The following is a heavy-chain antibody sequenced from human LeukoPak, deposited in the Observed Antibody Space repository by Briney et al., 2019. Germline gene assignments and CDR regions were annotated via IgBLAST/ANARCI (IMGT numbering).Heavy chain of an antibody. CDR3: ARDPSLVAPPY. J-gene: IGHJ4*02. V-gene: IGHV3-7*01. CDR1: RFTFSIYW. D-gene: IGHD2-8*02. CDR2: INQDGSEK. Sequence: GRSLRLSCAASRFTFSIYWMSWVRQAPGKGLEWVANINQDGSEKYYVDSVKGRFTISRDNAKNSLSLQMNSLRAEDTAVYFCARDPSLVAPPYWGQGTLVTVSS.